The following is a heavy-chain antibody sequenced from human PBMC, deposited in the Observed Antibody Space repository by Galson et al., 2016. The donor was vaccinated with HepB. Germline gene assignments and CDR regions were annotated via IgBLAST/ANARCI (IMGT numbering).Heavy chain of an antibody. J-gene: IGHJ4*02. CDR2: ISAYNGNT. V-gene: IGHV1-18*01. D-gene: IGHD4-17*01. CDR1: GYTFTSYA. Sequence: SVKVSCKASGYTFTSYAFSWVRQAPGQGLEWMGWISAYNGNTNYAEKLQGRVTMTTDASTTTAYMELRDLKSDDTAVYYVAGDKAQYYGLGNRLDYWGQGTLVTVSS. CDR3: AGDKAQYYGLGNRLDY.